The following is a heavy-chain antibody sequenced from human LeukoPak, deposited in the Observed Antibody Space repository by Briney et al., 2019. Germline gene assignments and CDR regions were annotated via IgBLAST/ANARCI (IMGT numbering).Heavy chain of an antibody. Sequence: GGSLRLSCAASGFIFSDFAMHWVRHTPGNGLEWVAVVWSDGSNRYYVESVEGRFTISRDNGQNTLYLQMNSLRVEDTAVYFCARSVVNYYGQPYYFDLWGQGTLVTVSS. V-gene: IGHV3-33*01. J-gene: IGHJ4*02. CDR2: VWSDGSNR. CDR3: ARSVVNYYGQPYYFDL. CDR1: GFIFSDFA. D-gene: IGHD1-26*01.